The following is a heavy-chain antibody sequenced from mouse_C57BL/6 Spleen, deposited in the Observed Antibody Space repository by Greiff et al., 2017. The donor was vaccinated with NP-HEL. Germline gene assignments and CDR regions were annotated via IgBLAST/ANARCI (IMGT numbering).Heavy chain of an antibody. V-gene: IGHV1-18*01. D-gene: IGHD4-1*01. CDR3: ARSRGLGRRYFDY. CDR2: INPNNGGT. Sequence: EVQLQQSGPELVKPGASVKIPCKASGYTFTDYNMDWVKQSHGKSLEWIGDINPNNGGTIYNQKFKGKATLTVDKSSSTAYMELRSLTSEDTAVYDCARSRGLGRRYFDYWGQGTTLTVSS. J-gene: IGHJ2*01. CDR1: GYTFTDYN.